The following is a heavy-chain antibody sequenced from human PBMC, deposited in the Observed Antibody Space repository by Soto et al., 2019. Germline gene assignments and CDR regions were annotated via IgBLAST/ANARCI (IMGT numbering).Heavy chain of an antibody. V-gene: IGHV1-3*01. CDR3: AREWVRRIGLDY. J-gene: IGHJ4*02. CDR2: INAGNGNT. D-gene: IGHD1-1*01. Sequence: VASVKVSCKASGYTFTSYAMHWVRQAPGQRLKWMGWINAGNGNTKYSQKFQGRVTITRDTSASTAYMELSSLRSEDTAVYYCAREWVRRIGLDYWGQGTLVTVSS. CDR1: GYTFTSYA.